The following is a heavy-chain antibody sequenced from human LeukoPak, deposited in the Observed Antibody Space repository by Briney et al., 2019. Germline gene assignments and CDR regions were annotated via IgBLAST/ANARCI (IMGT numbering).Heavy chain of an antibody. CDR1: GFTFDDYA. CDR3: AKDIGRAIDY. J-gene: IGHJ4*02. D-gene: IGHD1-14*01. V-gene: IGHV3-9*01. CDR2: ISWNSGSI. Sequence: PGGSLRISCAASGFTFDDYAMHWVRQAPGKGLEWVSGISWNSGSIGYADSVKGRFTISRDNAKNSLYLQMNSLRAEDTALYYCAKDIGRAIDYWGQGTLVTVSS.